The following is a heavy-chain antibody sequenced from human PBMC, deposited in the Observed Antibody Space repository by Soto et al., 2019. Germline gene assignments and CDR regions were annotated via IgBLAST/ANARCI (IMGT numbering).Heavy chain of an antibody. D-gene: IGHD5-12*01. J-gene: IGHJ2*01. CDR2: IITIFGTA. CDR3: ARDQVEMATNWYFDL. Sequence: QVQLVQSGAEVKKPGSSVKVSCKASGGTFSSYAISWVRQAPGQGLEWMGGIITIFGTANYAQKFQGRVTITADESTSTAYMELSSLRSEDTAVYSCARDQVEMATNWYFDLGGRGTLVTVSS. V-gene: IGHV1-69*01. CDR1: GGTFSSYA.